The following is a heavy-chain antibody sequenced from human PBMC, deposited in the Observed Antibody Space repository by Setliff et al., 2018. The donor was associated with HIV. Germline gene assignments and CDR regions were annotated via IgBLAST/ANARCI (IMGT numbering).Heavy chain of an antibody. Sequence: LSLTCTVSGGSISSSSYYWGWIRQPPGKGLEWIGSIHESGSTHYNPSLKSRVTTSVDTSKNQFSLKLSSVTAADTAVYYCGNQAVVPADMDYYYYIDVWGKGTTVTVSS. CDR3: GNQAVVPADMDYYYYIDV. CDR2: IHESGST. J-gene: IGHJ6*03. CDR1: GGSISSSSYY. D-gene: IGHD2-2*01. V-gene: IGHV4-39*01.